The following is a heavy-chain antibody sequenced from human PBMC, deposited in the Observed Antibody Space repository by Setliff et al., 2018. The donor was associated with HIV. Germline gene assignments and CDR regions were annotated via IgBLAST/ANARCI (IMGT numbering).Heavy chain of an antibody. CDR3: ARELVGYFQH. J-gene: IGHJ1*01. Sequence: SETLSLTCTVSGGSISSYYWSWIRQPPGKGLEWIGYIYYSGSTNYNPSLKSRVTISVDTSKNQFSLKLSSVTAADTAVYYCARELVGYFQHWGQGTLVTVSS. CDR2: IYYSGST. V-gene: IGHV4-59*12. CDR1: GGSISSYY. D-gene: IGHD2-2*01.